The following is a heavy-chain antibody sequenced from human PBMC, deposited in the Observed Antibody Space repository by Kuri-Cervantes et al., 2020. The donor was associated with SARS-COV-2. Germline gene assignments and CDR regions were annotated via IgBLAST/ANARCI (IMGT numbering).Heavy chain of an antibody. Sequence: GESLKISCAASGFTFSSYGMHWVRQAPGKGLEWVAFIRYDGSNKYYADSVKGRFTISRDNSKNTLYLQMNSLRAEDTAAYYCAKICRRATVTTLDFDLWGRGTLVTVSS. D-gene: IGHD4-17*01. CDR1: GFTFSSYG. J-gene: IGHJ2*01. CDR3: AKICRRATVTTLDFDL. V-gene: IGHV3-30*02. CDR2: IRYDGSNK.